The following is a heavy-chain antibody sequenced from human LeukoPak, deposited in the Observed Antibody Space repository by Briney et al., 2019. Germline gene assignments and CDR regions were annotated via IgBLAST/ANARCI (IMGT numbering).Heavy chain of an antibody. Sequence: ASVKVFCKASGDTFTGYYMHWVRQAPGQGLEWMGWINPNSGGTNYAQKFQGWVTMTRDTSISTAYMELSRLRSDDTAVYYCARVNGSSSWYSYWGQGTLVTVSS. CDR3: ARVNGSSSWYSY. D-gene: IGHD6-13*01. V-gene: IGHV1-2*04. CDR1: GDTFTGYY. CDR2: INPNSGGT. J-gene: IGHJ4*02.